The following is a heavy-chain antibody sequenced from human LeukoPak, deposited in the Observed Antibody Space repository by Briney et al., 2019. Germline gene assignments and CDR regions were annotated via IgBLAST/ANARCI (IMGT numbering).Heavy chain of an antibody. CDR3: ARDMAAAGPETLNFDY. Sequence: ASVKVSFKASGYTFPSYYMPWVRQAPGQGLVWMGIINPSGGSTSYAQKFQGRVTMTRDTSTSTVYMELSSLRSEDTAVYYCARDMAAAGPETLNFDYWGQGTLVTVSS. D-gene: IGHD6-13*01. CDR1: GYTFPSYY. CDR2: INPSGGST. V-gene: IGHV1-46*01. J-gene: IGHJ4*02.